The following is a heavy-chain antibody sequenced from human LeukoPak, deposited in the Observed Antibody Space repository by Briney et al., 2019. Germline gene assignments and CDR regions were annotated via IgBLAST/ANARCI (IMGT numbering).Heavy chain of an antibody. V-gene: IGHV3-13*01. Sequence: GGSLRLSCAASGFTFTAYDMNWVRQAKGKSLEWVSTIGTAGDTYYPGSVKGRFTISRENAKNSLYLQMNSLRAEDTAVYYCARERVATASAFDIWGQGTMVTVSS. CDR3: ARERVATASAFDI. D-gene: IGHD4-23*01. CDR1: GFTFTAYD. J-gene: IGHJ3*02. CDR2: IGTAGDT.